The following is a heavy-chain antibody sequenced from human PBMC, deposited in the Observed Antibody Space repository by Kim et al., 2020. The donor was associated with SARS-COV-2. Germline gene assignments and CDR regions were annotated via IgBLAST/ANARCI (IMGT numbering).Heavy chain of an antibody. CDR2: ISWNSGSI. J-gene: IGHJ5*02. CDR3: AKEVPPSYYYDSSGYLGWFDP. V-gene: IGHV3-9*01. CDR1: GFTFDDYA. D-gene: IGHD3-22*01. Sequence: SLRLSCAASGFTFDDYAMHWVRQAPGKGLEWVSGISWNSGSIGYADSVKGRFTISRDNAKNSLYLQMNSLRAEDTALYYCAKEVPPSYYYDSSGYLGWFDPWGQGTLVTVSS.